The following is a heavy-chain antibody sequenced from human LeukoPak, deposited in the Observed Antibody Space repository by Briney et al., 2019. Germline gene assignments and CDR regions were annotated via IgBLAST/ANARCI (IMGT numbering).Heavy chain of an antibody. V-gene: IGHV3-30-3*01. D-gene: IGHD3-22*01. J-gene: IGHJ4*02. CDR3: ARDTSDYYDSSGPLDY. CDR1: GFTFSSYA. Sequence: GGSLRLPCAASGFTFSSYAMHWVRQAPGKGLEWVAVISYDGSNKYYADSVKGRFTISRDNSKNTLYLQMNSLRAEDTAVYYCARDTSDYYDSSGPLDYWGQGTLVTVSS. CDR2: ISYDGSNK.